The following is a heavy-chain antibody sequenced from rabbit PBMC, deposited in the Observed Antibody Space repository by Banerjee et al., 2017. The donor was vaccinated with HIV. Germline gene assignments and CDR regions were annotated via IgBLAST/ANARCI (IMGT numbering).Heavy chain of an antibody. D-gene: IGHD7-1*01. CDR2: INTSSGNT. CDR3: ARDLAAVTGWNFGL. J-gene: IGHJ6*01. Sequence: QEQLEESGGGLVKPEGSLTLTCKASGFDLTSHYYMCWVRQAPGKGLGWIACINTSSGNTVYASWAKGRFTISRTSSTTVTLQMTSLTGADTATYFCARDLAAVTGWNFGLWGPGTLVTVS. V-gene: IGHV1S45*01. CDR1: GFDLTSHYY.